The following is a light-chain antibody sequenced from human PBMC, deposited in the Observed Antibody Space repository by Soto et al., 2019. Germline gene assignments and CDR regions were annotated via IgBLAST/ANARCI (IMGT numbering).Light chain of an antibody. CDR3: AAWDDRLNGYV. V-gene: IGLV1-44*01. Sequence: QSLLTQPASVSGSPGQSVTISCTGPRSNIGSNTVNWYRLLPGTAPELLMYSNNQRPSGVPGRFSASKSGTSASLAISGLQSEDESDYYCAAWDDRLNGYVLGTGTKVTVL. J-gene: IGLJ1*01. CDR2: SNN. CDR1: RSNIGSNT.